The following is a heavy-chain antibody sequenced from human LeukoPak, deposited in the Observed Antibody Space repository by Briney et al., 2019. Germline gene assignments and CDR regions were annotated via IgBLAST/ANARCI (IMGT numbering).Heavy chain of an antibody. CDR2: ISSGGSTI. D-gene: IGHD1-1*01. CDR3: ASVTGYVDP. J-gene: IGHJ5*02. CDR1: GFTFSRYE. Sequence: GGSLRLSCAASGFTFSRYEMNWVRQAPGKGLEWASYISSGGSTIYYADSVKGRFTISRDNAKNSLYLQMNSLRAEDTAVYYCASVTGYVDPWGQGTLVTVSS. V-gene: IGHV3-48*03.